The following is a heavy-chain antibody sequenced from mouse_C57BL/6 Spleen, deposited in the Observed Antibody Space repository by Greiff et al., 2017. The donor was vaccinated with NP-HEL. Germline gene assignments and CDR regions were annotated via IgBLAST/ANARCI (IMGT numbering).Heavy chain of an antibody. CDR2: IRNKANGYTT. V-gene: IGHV7-3*01. CDR1: GFTFTDYY. CDR3: AGSYYGSSPFDY. Sequence: EVQGVESGGGLVQPGGSLSLSCAASGFTFTDYYMSWVRQPPGKALEWLGFIRNKANGYTTEYSASVKGRFTISRDNSQSILYHQMNTLRAEDSAADYCAGSYYGSSPFDYWGQGTTLTVSS. J-gene: IGHJ2*01. D-gene: IGHD1-1*01.